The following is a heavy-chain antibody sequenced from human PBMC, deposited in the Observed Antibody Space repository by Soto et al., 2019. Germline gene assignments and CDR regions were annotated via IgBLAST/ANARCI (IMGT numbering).Heavy chain of an antibody. J-gene: IGHJ4*02. CDR1: GGSISSSDYW. CDR2: IYYTGST. D-gene: IGHD6-13*01. V-gene: IGHV4-39*01. Sequence: QLQLQESGPGLVKPAETLSLTCTVSGGSISSSDYWWVWIRQPPGKGLEWIGSIYYTGSTSYNPSLKSRVIISVDTSKNQFSLRLSSVTAADTAVYYCARQIGRGSWSLDHWGQGTLVTVSS. CDR3: ARQIGRGSWSLDH.